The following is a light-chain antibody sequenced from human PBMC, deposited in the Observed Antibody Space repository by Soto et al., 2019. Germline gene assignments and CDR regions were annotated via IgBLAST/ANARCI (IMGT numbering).Light chain of an antibody. V-gene: IGKV3-15*01. CDR2: GAS. Sequence: EIVMTQSPATLSVSPGERATLSCRASQSISSNLAWYQQKPGQAPRLLIYGASTRATGIPASFSGSGSGTEFTLTISSLQSEDFAVYYCQQYNNWPRTLGQGTKVDIK. J-gene: IGKJ1*01. CDR3: QQYNNWPRT. CDR1: QSISSN.